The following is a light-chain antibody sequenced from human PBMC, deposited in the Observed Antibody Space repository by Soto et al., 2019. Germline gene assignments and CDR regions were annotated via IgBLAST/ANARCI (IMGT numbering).Light chain of an antibody. CDR2: KIS. CDR3: MQGTHWPLT. Sequence: DIVMTQSPLSLPVTPGEPASISCRSSQSLLHSNGYTYLNWFHQRPGQSPRRLIYKISNRDSGVPDRFSGSGSGTYFTLQISRVEAEDVGIYYCMQGTHWPLTFGQGTRLEIK. V-gene: IGKV2-30*02. CDR1: QSLLHSNGYTY. J-gene: IGKJ5*01.